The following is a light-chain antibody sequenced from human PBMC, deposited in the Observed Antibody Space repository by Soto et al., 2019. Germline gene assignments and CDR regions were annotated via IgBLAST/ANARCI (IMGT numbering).Light chain of an antibody. CDR1: QSVSSS. V-gene: IGKV3-15*01. CDR3: QQYVHWPPGT. J-gene: IGKJ1*01. CDR2: DTS. Sequence: EIVVTQSPATLSVSPGERVTLSCRASQSVSSSLAWYQQRPGQAPRLLIYDTSTRAAGIAARFSGSGSGTEFTLTISSLHSEDFAVYYCQQYVHWPPGTFGQGTTVDIK.